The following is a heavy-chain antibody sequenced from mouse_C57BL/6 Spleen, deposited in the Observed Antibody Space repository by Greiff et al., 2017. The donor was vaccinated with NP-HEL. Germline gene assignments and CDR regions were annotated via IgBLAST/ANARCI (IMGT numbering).Heavy chain of an antibody. CDR2: INPNNGGT. J-gene: IGHJ1*03. CDR1: GYTFTDYY. V-gene: IGHV1-26*01. D-gene: IGHD1-1*01. CDR3: ASTYYGSSYGYFDV. Sequence: VQLQQSGPELVKPGASVKISCKASGYTFTDYYMNWVKQRHGKSLEWIGDINPNNGGTSYNQKFKDKATLTVDKSSSTAYMELRSLTSEDSAVYCCASTYYGSSYGYFDVWGTGTTVTVSS.